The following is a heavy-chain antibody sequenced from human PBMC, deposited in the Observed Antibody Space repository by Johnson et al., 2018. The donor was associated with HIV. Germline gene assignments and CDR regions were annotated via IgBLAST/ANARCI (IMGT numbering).Heavy chain of an antibody. J-gene: IGHJ3*02. V-gene: IGHV3-30-3*01. CDR3: TRGGWKVVTSIFAFDI. CDR1: GFTFSSYA. D-gene: IGHD2-21*02. CDR2: TSYDGSNK. Sequence: QVQLVESGGGVVQPGRSLRLSCAASGFTFSSYAMHWVRQAPGKGLEWVAVTSYDGSNKYYADSVKGRFTISRDNSKNTLYLQMNSLRAEDTAVYYCTRGGWKVVTSIFAFDIWGQVTMVAVSS.